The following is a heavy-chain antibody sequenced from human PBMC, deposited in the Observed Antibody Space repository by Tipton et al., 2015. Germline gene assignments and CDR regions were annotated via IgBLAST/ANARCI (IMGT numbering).Heavy chain of an antibody. Sequence: TLSLTCTVSGGSISSYFWSWIRQPPGKGLESIGYLYYSGSTNYNPSLKSRVTISVDTSKNQFSLKLSSVTAADTAVYYCARGGNNWFDPWGQGTLVTVSS. D-gene: IGHD2-15*01. V-gene: IGHV4-59*01. CDR2: LYYSGST. CDR3: ARGGNNWFDP. J-gene: IGHJ5*02. CDR1: GGSISSYF.